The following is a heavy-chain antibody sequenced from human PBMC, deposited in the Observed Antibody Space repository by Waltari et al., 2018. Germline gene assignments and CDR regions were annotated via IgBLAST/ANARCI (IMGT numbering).Heavy chain of an antibody. D-gene: IGHD3-10*02. V-gene: IGHV5-51*01. CDR2: IYPGDSDT. Sequence: EVQLVQSGAEVKKPGESLKISCKGSGYSFTSYWIGWVRQMPGKGLEWMGIIYPGDSDTRYSPSFQGQVTISADKSISTAYLQWSSLKASDTAMYYCVRESPSDYYGRSGGMDVWGQGTTVTVSS. J-gene: IGHJ6*02. CDR1: GYSFTSYW. CDR3: VRESPSDYYGRSGGMDV.